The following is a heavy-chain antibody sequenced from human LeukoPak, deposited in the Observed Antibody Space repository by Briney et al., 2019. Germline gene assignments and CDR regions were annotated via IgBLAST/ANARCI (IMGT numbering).Heavy chain of an antibody. Sequence: SETLSLTCTVSGDSLNTYYWTWIRQTPGKELEWIGFVASSGTSNFNPSIKSRVSISIDTSKNQFSLALTSVTPADTAVYYCARVVRGVVTSNWFDPWGQGNLVSVSS. D-gene: IGHD2-21*02. V-gene: IGHV4-59*01. CDR2: VASSGTS. CDR3: ARVVRGVVTSNWFDP. J-gene: IGHJ5*02. CDR1: GDSLNTYY.